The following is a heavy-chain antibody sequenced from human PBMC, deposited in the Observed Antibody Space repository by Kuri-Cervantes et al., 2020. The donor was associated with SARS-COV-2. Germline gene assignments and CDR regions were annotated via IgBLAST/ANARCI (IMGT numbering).Heavy chain of an antibody. V-gene: IGHV3-11*04. D-gene: IGHD6-13*01. CDR2: IGPSGTTK. CDR1: GFIFSDYY. J-gene: IGHJ4*02. Sequence: GESLKISCTASGFIFSDYYMTWIRQAPGKGLEGVSNIGPSGTTKYYADSVKGRFTISRDNSKNTLYLQMNSLRAEDTAVYYCARPTPHIAAPIRDWGQGTLVTVSS. CDR3: ARPTPHIAAPIRD.